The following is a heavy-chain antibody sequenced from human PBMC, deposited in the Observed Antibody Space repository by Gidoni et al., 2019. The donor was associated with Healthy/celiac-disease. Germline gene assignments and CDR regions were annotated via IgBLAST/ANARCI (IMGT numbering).Heavy chain of an antibody. CDR1: GGSISSYY. CDR3: ARSPTALVTGRIFDY. D-gene: IGHD5-18*01. Sequence: QVQLQESGPGLVKPSETLSLTCTVSGGSISSYYWNWIRQPPGKGLEWIGYIYYSGNTNYNPSLKSRVTISVDTSKNQFSLKLASLSVADTAVYYCARSPTALVTGRIFDYWGQGTLVTVSS. CDR2: IYYSGNT. V-gene: IGHV4-59*01. J-gene: IGHJ4*02.